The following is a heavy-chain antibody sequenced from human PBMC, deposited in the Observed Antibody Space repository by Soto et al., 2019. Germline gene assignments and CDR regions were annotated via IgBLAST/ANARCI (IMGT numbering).Heavy chain of an antibody. Sequence: PGGSLRLSCAASGFIFSSYAMTWVRQSPWKGLEWVSGISDSGGTTYYTDSVRGRFTISRDNSKNTLYLQMNSLRSEDTAMYYCAKGLILPGDKTPPGSFWGPATLVTVSS. V-gene: IGHV3-23*01. CDR1: GFIFSSYA. J-gene: IGHJ4*02. CDR3: AKGLILPGDKTPPGSF. D-gene: IGHD3-16*01. CDR2: ISDSGGTT.